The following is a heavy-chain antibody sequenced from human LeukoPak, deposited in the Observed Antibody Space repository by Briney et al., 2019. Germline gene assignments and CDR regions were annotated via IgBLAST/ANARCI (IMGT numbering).Heavy chain of an antibody. V-gene: IGHV1-69*13. CDR3: ARDYGDLRIPGDY. Sequence: GASVKVSCKASGGTFSSYAISWVRQAPGQGLEWMGGIIPIFGTANYTQKFQGRVTITADESTSTAYMELSSLRSEDTAVYYCARDYGDLRIPGDYWGQGTLVTVSS. CDR2: IIPIFGTA. J-gene: IGHJ4*02. D-gene: IGHD4-17*01. CDR1: GGTFSSYA.